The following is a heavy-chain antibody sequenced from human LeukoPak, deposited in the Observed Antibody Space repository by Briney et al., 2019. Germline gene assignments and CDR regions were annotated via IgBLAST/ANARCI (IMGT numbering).Heavy chain of an antibody. CDR1: GFTFTSYW. Sequence: GSLRLSCAASGFTFTSYWMNWVRQPPGKGLEWIGYIYHSGSTYYNPSLKSRVTISVDRSKNQFSLKLSSVTAADTAVYYCARGGSKDYYDSSGSLDYWGQGTLVTVSS. V-gene: IGHV4-4*02. CDR2: IYHSGST. J-gene: IGHJ4*02. D-gene: IGHD3-22*01. CDR3: ARGGSKDYYDSSGSLDY.